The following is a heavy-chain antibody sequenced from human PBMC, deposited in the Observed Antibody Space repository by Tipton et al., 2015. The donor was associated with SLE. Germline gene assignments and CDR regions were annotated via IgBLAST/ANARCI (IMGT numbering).Heavy chain of an antibody. CDR1: GFTFDVFA. CDR2: LVWDSSSK. CDR3: AKAVEGTGAFDF. J-gene: IGHJ3*01. V-gene: IGHV3-9*01. Sequence: SLRLSCAASGFTFDVFAMHWVRHAPGKGLEWVAGLVWDSSSKGYADSVKGRFTLSRDNAKQLLYLQMNRLRDEDTALYFCAKAVEGTGAFDFWGRGTMVTVSS.